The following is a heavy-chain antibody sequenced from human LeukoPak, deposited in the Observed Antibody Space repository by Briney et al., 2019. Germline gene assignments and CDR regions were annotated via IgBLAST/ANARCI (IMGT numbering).Heavy chain of an antibody. CDR3: ARDAKYYYGSRTYFFFEY. CDR1: GDSITIYY. CDR2: IYTSGTT. Sequence: SETLSLTCTVSGDSITIYYGSWVRQPAGKGLEWIGHIYTSGTTNYNPSLKRRVTMSIDTSKHQFSLKLSSVTAADTAIYYCARDAKYYYGSRTYFFFEYWGQGTLLSVSS. J-gene: IGHJ4*02. D-gene: IGHD3-10*01. V-gene: IGHV4-4*07.